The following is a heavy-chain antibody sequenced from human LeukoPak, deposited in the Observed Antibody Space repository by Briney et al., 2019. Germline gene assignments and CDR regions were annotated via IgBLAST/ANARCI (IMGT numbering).Heavy chain of an antibody. CDR3: VTIEQWLGSALGY. CDR2: IRRKTDGGAT. CDR1: GFTFSNAW. Sequence: GGSLRLSCAASGFTFSNAWMSWVRQAPGKGLEWVGLIRRKTDGGATDSAAPVKGRFTISRDDSKDTLYLQMASLKTDDTAVYYCVTIEQWLGSALGYWGQGTLVTVSS. J-gene: IGHJ4*02. V-gene: IGHV3-15*01. D-gene: IGHD6-19*01.